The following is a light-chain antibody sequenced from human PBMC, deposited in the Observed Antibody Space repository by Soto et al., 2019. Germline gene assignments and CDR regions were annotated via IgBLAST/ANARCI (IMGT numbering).Light chain of an antibody. CDR3: QQYNSWPRT. CDR2: GAS. V-gene: IGKV3-15*01. J-gene: IGKJ1*01. Sequence: EIVLTQSPCTLSLSPGERATLSCRASQNVRSNLAWYQQKPGQAPRLLVYGASTRATGIPARFSGSGSGTEFTLTINSLQSEDFAVYFCQQYNSWPRTFGQGTKVDIK. CDR1: QNVRSN.